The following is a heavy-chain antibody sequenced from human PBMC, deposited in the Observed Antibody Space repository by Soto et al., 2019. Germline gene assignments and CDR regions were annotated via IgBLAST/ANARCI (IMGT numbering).Heavy chain of an antibody. V-gene: IGHV3-33*01. CDR1: GFTFSSYG. Sequence: GGSLRLSCAASGFTFSSYGMHWVRQAPGKGLEWVAVIWYDGSNKYYADSVKGRFTISRDNSKNTLYLQMNSLRAEDTAGYYCASHYDSSGYYYADAFDIWGQGTMVTVS. CDR2: IWYDGSNK. CDR3: ASHYDSSGYYYADAFDI. J-gene: IGHJ3*02. D-gene: IGHD3-22*01.